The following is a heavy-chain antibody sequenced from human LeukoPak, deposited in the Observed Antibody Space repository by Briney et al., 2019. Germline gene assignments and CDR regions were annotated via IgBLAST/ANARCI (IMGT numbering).Heavy chain of an antibody. CDR1: GYTFTGYY. D-gene: IGHD3-22*01. Sequence: GASVKVSCKASGYTFTGYYMHWVRQAPGQGLAWMGWINPNSGGTNYAQKFQGRVTMTRDTSISTAYMELSRLRSDDTAVYYCARVNRDYYDSSGYYPRRYFDYWGQGTLVTVPS. CDR3: ARVNRDYYDSSGYYPRRYFDY. CDR2: INPNSGGT. J-gene: IGHJ4*02. V-gene: IGHV1-2*02.